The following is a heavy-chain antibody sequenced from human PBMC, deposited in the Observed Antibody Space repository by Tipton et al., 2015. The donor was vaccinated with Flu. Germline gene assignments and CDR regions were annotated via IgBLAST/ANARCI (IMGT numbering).Heavy chain of an antibody. D-gene: IGHD7-27*01. V-gene: IGHV4-34*01. CDR1: GGSFSGYY. CDR2: INHSGST. J-gene: IGHJ4*02. CDR3: ATKFANWGVWEPRDY. Sequence: LRLSCAVYGGSFSGYYWSWIRQPPGKGLEWIGEINHSGSTNYHPSLKSRVTISADTSKKQFSLKLNSVTAADTAVYFCATKFANWGVWEPRDYWGQGTLVTVS.